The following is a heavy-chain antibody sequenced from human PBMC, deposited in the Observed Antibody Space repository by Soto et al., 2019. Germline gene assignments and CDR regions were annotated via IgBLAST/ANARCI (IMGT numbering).Heavy chain of an antibody. CDR2: ISVFNGDT. Sequence: QVQLLQSGGEVKTPGASVKVSCKALGYTSSSYGINWVRQAPGQGLEWMGWISVFNGDTKYAQKFQGRVAITKDPGTSTAQMELRSLRSDDAAVYFCATKDDHKDDQPYYYGMDVWGQGTTVAVSS. CDR1: GYTSSSYG. CDR3: ATKDDHKDDQPYYYGMDV. V-gene: IGHV1-18*01. D-gene: IGHD3-16*01. J-gene: IGHJ6*02.